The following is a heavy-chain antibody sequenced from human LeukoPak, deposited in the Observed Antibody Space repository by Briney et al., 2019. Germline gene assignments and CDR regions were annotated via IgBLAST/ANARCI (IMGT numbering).Heavy chain of an antibody. CDR1: GFTFSSYA. D-gene: IGHD5-18*01. CDR3: AKDPDPGEYGYGYFDY. J-gene: IGHJ4*02. V-gene: IGHV3-23*01. Sequence: GGSLRLSCAASGFTFSSYAMSWVRQAPGKGLEWVSAISGSGGSTYYADSVKGRFTISRDNSKNTLYLQMNSLRAEDTAVYYCAKDPDPGEYGYGYFDYWGQGTLVTVSS. CDR2: ISGSGGST.